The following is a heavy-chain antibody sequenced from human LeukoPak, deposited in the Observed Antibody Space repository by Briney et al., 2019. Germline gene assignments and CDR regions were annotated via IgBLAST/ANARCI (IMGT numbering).Heavy chain of an antibody. CDR3: ASIAAAGTPDFDY. Sequence: SQTLSLTCTVSGGSISSGDYYWSWIRQPPGKGLEWIGYIYYSGSTYYNLSLKSRVTISVDTSKNQFSLKLSSVTAADTAVYYCASIAAAGTPDFDYWGQGTLVTVSS. CDR2: IYYSGST. D-gene: IGHD6-13*01. CDR1: GGSISSGDYY. J-gene: IGHJ4*02. V-gene: IGHV4-30-4*01.